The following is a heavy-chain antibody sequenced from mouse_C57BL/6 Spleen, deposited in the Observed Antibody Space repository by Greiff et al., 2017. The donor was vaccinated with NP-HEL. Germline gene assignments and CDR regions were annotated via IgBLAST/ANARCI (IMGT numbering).Heavy chain of an antibody. CDR3: ARSISSGYEGDYAMDY. J-gene: IGHJ4*01. Sequence: QVQLQQSGAELVRPGTSVKMSCKASGYTFTNYWIGWAKQRPGHGLEWIGDIYPGGGYTNYNEKFKGKATLTADKSSSTAYMQFSSLTSEDSAIYYCARSISSGYEGDYAMDYWGQGTSVTVSS. CDR2: IYPGGGYT. CDR1: GYTFTNYW. D-gene: IGHD3-2*02. V-gene: IGHV1-63*01.